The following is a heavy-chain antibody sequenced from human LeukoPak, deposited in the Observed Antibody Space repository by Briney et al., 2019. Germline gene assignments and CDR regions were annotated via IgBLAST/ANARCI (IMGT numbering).Heavy chain of an antibody. Sequence: SETLSLTCTVSGGSISSYYWSWIRQPPGKGLEWIGYIYYSGSTNYNPSLKSRVTISVDTSKNQFSLKLSSVTAADTAVYYCAREWDVEMATIAFDYWGQGTLVTVSS. D-gene: IGHD5-24*01. J-gene: IGHJ4*02. CDR3: AREWDVEMATIAFDY. V-gene: IGHV4-59*01. CDR2: IYYSGST. CDR1: GGSISSYY.